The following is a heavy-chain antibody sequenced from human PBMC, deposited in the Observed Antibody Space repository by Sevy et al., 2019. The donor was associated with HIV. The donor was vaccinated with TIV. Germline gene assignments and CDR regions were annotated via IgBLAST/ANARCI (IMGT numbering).Heavy chain of an antibody. J-gene: IGHJ4*01. CDR3: ARDGGYNIKWYPLY. Sequence: GGSLRLSCAASGFAFSSHAMHWGRQAPGKGLEWVAVISYEGTETFYAASVEGRFTISRDNSKNMLSLQINSLRPEDTAVYYCARDGGYNIKWYPLYWGHGTLVTVSS. CDR1: GFAFSSHA. CDR2: ISYEGTET. D-gene: IGHD1-20*01. V-gene: IGHV3-30-3*01.